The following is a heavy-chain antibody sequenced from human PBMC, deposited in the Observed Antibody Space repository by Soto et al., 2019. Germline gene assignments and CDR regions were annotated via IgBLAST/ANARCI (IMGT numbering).Heavy chain of an antibody. Sequence: QVQLVQSGAEVKTPGSSVKVSCKASGGTFSIYAISWVRQAPGQGLEWMGGIIPLFGTATYAQKFQGRVTSTADKSPSTAYMELRSLRSEDTAVHYCARDGGHRDDDYGMDGWGRGTTGSVSA. CDR1: GGTFSIYA. CDR2: IIPLFGTA. J-gene: IGHJ6*04. D-gene: IGHD1-1*01. V-gene: IGHV1-69*06. CDR3: ARDGGHRDDDYGMDG.